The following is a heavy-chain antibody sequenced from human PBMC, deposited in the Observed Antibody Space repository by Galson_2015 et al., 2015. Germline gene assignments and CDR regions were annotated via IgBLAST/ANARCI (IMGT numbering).Heavy chain of an antibody. D-gene: IGHD6-13*01. CDR1: GGSISSGAHA. CDR3: ARVGAAAGTGGWFDP. V-gene: IGHV4-30-2*01. CDR2: GYDNGDS. J-gene: IGHJ5*02. Sequence: TLSLTCVVSGGSISSGAHAWSWIRQPPGKGLQWIGYGYDNGDSYYNPSLQSRVTISVDRSKNLFSLRLNSVTAADTAVYYCARVGAAAGTGGWFDPWGQGTLVTVSS.